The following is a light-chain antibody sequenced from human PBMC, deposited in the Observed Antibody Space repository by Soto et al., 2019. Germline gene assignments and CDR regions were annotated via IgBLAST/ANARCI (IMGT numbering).Light chain of an antibody. CDR3: QQYNGYSV. Sequence: DIQMTQSPSTLSATVGGRATITCRASQSISGWLAWHQQKPGKAPKLRIYDASSLESGVPSRLSGSGSGTEFTLSISSMQPDDFATYYCQQYNGYSVFGQGTKVDI. J-gene: IGKJ1*01. CDR2: DAS. V-gene: IGKV1-5*01. CDR1: QSISGW.